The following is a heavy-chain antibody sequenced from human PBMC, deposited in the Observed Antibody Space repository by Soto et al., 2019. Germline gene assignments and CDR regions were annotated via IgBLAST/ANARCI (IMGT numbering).Heavy chain of an antibody. Sequence: QVQLVESGGGVVQPGRSLRLSCAASGFTFSSYGMHWVRQAPGKGLEWVAVIWYDGSNKYYADSVKGRFTISRDNSKNTLYLQMNSLRAEDTAVYYCARESTHYDILTGYYIYGMDVWGQGTTVTVS. CDR3: ARESTHYDILTGYYIYGMDV. J-gene: IGHJ6*02. CDR1: GFTFSSYG. V-gene: IGHV3-33*01. CDR2: IWYDGSNK. D-gene: IGHD3-9*01.